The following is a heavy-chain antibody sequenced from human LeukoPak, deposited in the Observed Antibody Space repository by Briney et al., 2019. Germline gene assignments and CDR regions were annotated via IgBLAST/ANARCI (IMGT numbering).Heavy chain of an antibody. J-gene: IGHJ3*02. D-gene: IGHD3-3*01. Sequence: ASVTVSCKASGYTFTGYYMHWVRQAPGQGLEWMGWINPNSGGTNYAQKFQGRVTMTRDTSISTAYMELSRLRSDDTAVYYCARERTIFGSHDAFDIWGQGTMVTVSS. V-gene: IGHV1-2*02. CDR1: GYTFTGYY. CDR2: INPNSGGT. CDR3: ARERTIFGSHDAFDI.